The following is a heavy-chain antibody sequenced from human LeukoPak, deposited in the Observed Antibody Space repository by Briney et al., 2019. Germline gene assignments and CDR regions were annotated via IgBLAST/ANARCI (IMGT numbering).Heavy chain of an antibody. V-gene: IGHV4-4*07. CDR1: GGSISSNY. CDR2: IYTSGNT. J-gene: IGHJ4*02. CDR3: ARDRAAVGIFDY. Sequence: SETLSLTCSVSGGSISSNYWSWIRQPAGKGLEWIGRIYTSGNTNHNPSLKSRVTVSLDTSKNHFSLKLSSVTAADTAVYYCARDRAAVGIFDYWGQGTLVIVSS. D-gene: IGHD6-13*01.